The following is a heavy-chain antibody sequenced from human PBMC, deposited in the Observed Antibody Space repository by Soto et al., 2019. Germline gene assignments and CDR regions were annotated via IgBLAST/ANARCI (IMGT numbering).Heavy chain of an antibody. CDR1: GGSISSYY. CDR2: IYYSGST. Sequence: PSETLSLTCTVSGGSISSYYWSWIRQPPGKGLEWIGYIYYSGSTNYNPSLKSRVTISVDTSKNQFSLKLSSVTAADTAVYYCAIGTFYYGRFDYWGQGTLVTVSS. V-gene: IGHV4-59*01. CDR3: AIGTFYYGRFDY. D-gene: IGHD3-10*01. J-gene: IGHJ4*02.